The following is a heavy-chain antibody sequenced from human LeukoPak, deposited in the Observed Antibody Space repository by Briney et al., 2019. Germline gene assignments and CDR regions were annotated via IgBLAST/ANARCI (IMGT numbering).Heavy chain of an antibody. CDR1: GFTFSDYY. Sequence: GGSLRLSCAASGFTFSDYYMSWLRQAPGKGLEWVSYISSSGSTIYYADSVKGRFTISRDNAKNSLYLQMNSLRAEDTAVYYCARGLEMATITAADYWGQGTLVTVSS. CDR2: ISSSGSTI. D-gene: IGHD5-24*01. V-gene: IGHV3-11*04. CDR3: ARGLEMATITAADY. J-gene: IGHJ4*02.